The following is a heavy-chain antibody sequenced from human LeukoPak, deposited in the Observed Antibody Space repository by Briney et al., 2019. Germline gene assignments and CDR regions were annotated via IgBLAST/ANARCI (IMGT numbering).Heavy chain of an antibody. CDR3: VGATIAAAGFSFDY. V-gene: IGHV4-59*01. CDR1: GGSISTYY. CDR2: IYYLGST. J-gene: IGHJ4*02. D-gene: IGHD6-13*01. Sequence: RPSETLSLTCTVSGGSISTYYWSWIRQPPGKGLEWIGYIYYLGSTNYNPSLNSRVIISLDASKNQFSLKLSSVTAADTALYFCVGATIAAAGFSFDYWGQGTLVTVSS.